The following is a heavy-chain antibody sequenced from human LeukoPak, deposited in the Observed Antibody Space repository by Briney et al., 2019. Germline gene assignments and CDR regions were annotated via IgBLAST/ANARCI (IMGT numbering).Heavy chain of an antibody. CDR2: IYHSGDT. CDR1: GGSISSGGYY. J-gene: IGHJ4*02. CDR3: ARDQQLAHFDS. D-gene: IGHD1-1*01. V-gene: IGHV4-31*03. Sequence: SETLSLTCTVSGGSISSGGYYWHWVRQHPGKGLEWIGNIYHSGDTDYNPSLRSRVTISVDTSMNQSSLKLNSVTAADTAVYYCARDQQLAHFDSWGQGTLVTVSS.